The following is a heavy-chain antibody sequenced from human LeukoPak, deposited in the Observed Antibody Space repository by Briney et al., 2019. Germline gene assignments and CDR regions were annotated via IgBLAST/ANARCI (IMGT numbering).Heavy chain of an antibody. CDR1: GYTFTGYY. CDR2: INLNSGGR. Sequence: GASVKVSCKASGYTFTGYYMHWVRQAPGQGLEWMGWINLNSGGRNYAQKFQGRVAMTRDTSISTVYMELSRLRSDDTAVYYCARDSGEVPDYWGQGTLVTVSS. D-gene: IGHD3-10*01. V-gene: IGHV1-2*02. CDR3: ARDSGEVPDY. J-gene: IGHJ4*02.